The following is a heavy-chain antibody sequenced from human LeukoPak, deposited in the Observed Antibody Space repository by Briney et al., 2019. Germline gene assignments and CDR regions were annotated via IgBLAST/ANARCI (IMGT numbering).Heavy chain of an antibody. CDR3: ARGRIAKIVVVHSFSYGMYV. D-gene: IGHD3-22*01. CDR1: GGSFTDYF. V-gene: IGHV4-34*01. Sequence: PSETLSLTCTVYGGSFTDYFWTWIRQSPGKGLEWIGEINDYTGDTNYNPSLNSRVSISLEKSKNQFSLELRSVTAADTAVYYCARGRIAKIVVVHSFSYGMYVWGQGTTVTVSS. J-gene: IGHJ6*02. CDR2: INDYTGDT.